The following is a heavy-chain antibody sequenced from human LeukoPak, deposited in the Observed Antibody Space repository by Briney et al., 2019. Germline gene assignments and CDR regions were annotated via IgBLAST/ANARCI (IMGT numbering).Heavy chain of an antibody. CDR3: ARGPPYGSGSYCPGDY. Sequence: GGSLRLSCAASGFTFSSHWMHWVRQAPGKGLVWVSRINSDGSSTSYADSVKGRFTISRDNAKNTLYLQMNSLRAEDTAVYYCARGPPYGSGSYCPGDYRGQGTLVTVSS. CDR1: GFTFSSHW. D-gene: IGHD3-10*01. J-gene: IGHJ4*02. V-gene: IGHV3-74*01. CDR2: INSDGSST.